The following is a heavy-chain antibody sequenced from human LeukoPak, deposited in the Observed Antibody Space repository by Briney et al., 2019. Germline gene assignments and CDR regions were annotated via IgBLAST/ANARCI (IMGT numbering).Heavy chain of an antibody. J-gene: IGHJ4*02. CDR1: GGSISSGGYY. Sequence: SETLSLTCTVSGGSISSGGYYWSWIRQHPGKGLEWIGYIYYSGSTYYNPSLKSRVTISVDTSKNQFSLKLSSVTAADTAVYYCGRVVGNLAFWGSACYPALDYGGQGPLFTVPS. CDR3: GRVVGNLAFWGSACYPALDY. D-gene: IGHD2-21*02. V-gene: IGHV4-31*03. CDR2: IYYSGST.